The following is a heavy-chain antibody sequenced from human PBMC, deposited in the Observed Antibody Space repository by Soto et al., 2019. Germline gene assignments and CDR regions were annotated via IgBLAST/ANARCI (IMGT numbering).Heavy chain of an antibody. V-gene: IGHV3-20*04. Sequence: GGSLRLSCAASGFTFDDYGMSWVRQAPGRGLEWVSGINWNGGSTGYADSVKGRFTISRDNAKTSLYLQMNSLRAEDTALYYCASGIVGATTYGMDVWGQGTTVTVSS. CDR2: INWNGGST. D-gene: IGHD1-26*01. J-gene: IGHJ6*02. CDR3: ASGIVGATTYGMDV. CDR1: GFTFDDYG.